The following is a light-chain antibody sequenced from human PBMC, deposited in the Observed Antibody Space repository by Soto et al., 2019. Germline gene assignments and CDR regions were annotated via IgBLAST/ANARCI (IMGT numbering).Light chain of an antibody. CDR1: SSDVGAYNY. V-gene: IGLV2-14*01. Sequence: QSVLTQPASVSGSPGQSITISCTGTSSDVGAYNYDSWYQQYPGEAPKVIIYDVSHRPAGVSNRFSGSKSGNTASLTISGLQIYFLVKWYRSSYTLATSYTLGTG. CDR3: SSYTLATSYT. CDR2: DVS. J-gene: IGLJ1*01.